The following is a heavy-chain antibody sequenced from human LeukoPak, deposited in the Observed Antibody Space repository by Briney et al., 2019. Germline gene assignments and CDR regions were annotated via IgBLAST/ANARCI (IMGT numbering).Heavy chain of an antibody. Sequence: SETLSLTCTVSGGSISRYYWSWIRQPPGKGLEWIGYIYYSGSTNYNPSLKSRVTISVDTSKNQFSLKLSSVTAADTAVYYCARQHYDYVWGSYRYGSYFDYWGQGTLVTVSS. CDR3: ARQHYDYVWGSYRYGSYFDY. J-gene: IGHJ4*02. V-gene: IGHV4-59*08. CDR2: IYYSGST. CDR1: GGSISRYY. D-gene: IGHD3-16*02.